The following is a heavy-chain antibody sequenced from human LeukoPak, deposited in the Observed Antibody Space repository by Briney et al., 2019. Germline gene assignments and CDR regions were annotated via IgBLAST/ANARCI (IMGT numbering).Heavy chain of an antibody. Sequence: ASVKVSCKASGYTFTGYYMHWVRQAPGQGLEWMGWINPNSGGTNYAQKFQGRVTMTRDTSISTAYMELSRLRSDDTAVYYCARGSYYYDSSGPIDYWGQGTLVTVSS. J-gene: IGHJ4*02. CDR1: GYTFTGYY. D-gene: IGHD3-22*01. V-gene: IGHV1-2*02. CDR3: ARGSYYYDSSGPIDY. CDR2: INPNSGGT.